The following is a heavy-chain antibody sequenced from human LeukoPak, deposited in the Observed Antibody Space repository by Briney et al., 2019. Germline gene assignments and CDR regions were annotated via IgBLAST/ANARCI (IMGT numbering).Heavy chain of an antibody. V-gene: IGHV3-21*04. CDR1: GFTFSSYN. CDR3: AKDLFYDSSGYYYGLTFDI. D-gene: IGHD3-22*01. Sequence: GGSLRLSCAASGFTFSSYNMNWVRQAPGKGLEWVSSISSSSSYIYSADSVKGRFTISRDNSKNTLYLQMNSLRAEDTAVYYCAKDLFYDSSGYYYGLTFDIWGQGTMVTVSS. CDR2: ISSSSSYI. J-gene: IGHJ3*02.